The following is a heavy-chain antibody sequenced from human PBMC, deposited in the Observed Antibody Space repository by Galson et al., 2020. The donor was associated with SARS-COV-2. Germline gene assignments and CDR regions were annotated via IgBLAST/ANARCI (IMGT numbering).Heavy chain of an antibody. CDR1: GFTFSSYS. V-gene: IGHV3-21*01. CDR3: ARVHSPGLEWLPPDFDY. J-gene: IGHJ4*02. D-gene: IGHD3-3*01. Sequence: GGSLRLSCAASGFTFSSYSMNWVRQAPGKGLEWVSSISSSSSYIYYADSVKGRFTISRDNAKNSLYLQMNSLRAEDTAVYYCARVHSPGLEWLPPDFDYWGQGTLVTVSS. CDR2: ISSSSSYI.